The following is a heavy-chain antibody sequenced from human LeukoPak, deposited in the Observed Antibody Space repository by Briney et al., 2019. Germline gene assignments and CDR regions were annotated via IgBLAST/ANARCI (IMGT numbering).Heavy chain of an antibody. D-gene: IGHD4-23*01. CDR3: AKGVYGGNSVPENY. CDR2: IWYDGSNK. J-gene: IGHJ4*02. Sequence: GRSLRLSCVASGFTFSSYGMPWVRQAPGKGLEWVALIWYDGSNKYYADSVKGRFTISRDNSKNTLYLQMNSLRADDTAVYYCAKGVYGGNSVPENYWGQGTLVTVSS. V-gene: IGHV3-33*06. CDR1: GFTFSSYG.